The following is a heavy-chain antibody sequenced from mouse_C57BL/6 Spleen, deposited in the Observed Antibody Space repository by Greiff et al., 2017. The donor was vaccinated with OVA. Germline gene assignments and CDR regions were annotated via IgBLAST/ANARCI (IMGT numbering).Heavy chain of an antibody. D-gene: IGHD3-1*01. CDR2: IYPGSGST. CDR3: ARSGGQGAMDY. J-gene: IGHJ4*01. CDR1: GYTFTSYW. Sequence: QVQLKQPGAELVKPGASVKMSCKASGYTFTSYWITWVKQRPGQGLAWIGDIYPGSGSTNYNEKFKSKATLTVDTSSSTAYMQLSSLTSEDSAVYYCARSGGQGAMDYWGQGTSVTVSS. V-gene: IGHV1-55*01.